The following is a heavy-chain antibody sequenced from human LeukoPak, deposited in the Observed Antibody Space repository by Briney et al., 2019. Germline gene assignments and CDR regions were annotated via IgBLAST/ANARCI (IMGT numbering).Heavy chain of an antibody. CDR3: ARVKMGATVSDYYYYYMDV. Sequence: PGGSLRLSCAASGITFSDYTIHWVRQAPGKRLQSVSAITSNRAYTHYADSVKGRFTISRDNSRNAVFLQMGGLRIEDMAVYYCARVKMGATVSDYYYYYMDVWGTGTTVTVSS. V-gene: IGHV3-64*02. CDR2: ITSNRAYT. D-gene: IGHD1-26*01. J-gene: IGHJ6*03. CDR1: GITFSDYT.